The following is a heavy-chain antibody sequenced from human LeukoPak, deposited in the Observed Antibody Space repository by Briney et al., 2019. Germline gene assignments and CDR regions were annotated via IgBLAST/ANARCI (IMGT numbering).Heavy chain of an antibody. CDR1: GGSFSGYY. J-gene: IGHJ5*02. CDR2: INHSGST. CDR3: ARGISFDP. V-gene: IGHV4-34*01. Sequence: SETLSVTCAVYGGSFSGYYWSWIRQPPGNGLEWIGEINHSGSTNYNPSLKSRVTISVDTSKNQFSLKLSSVTAADTAVYYCARGISFDPWGQGTLVTVSS.